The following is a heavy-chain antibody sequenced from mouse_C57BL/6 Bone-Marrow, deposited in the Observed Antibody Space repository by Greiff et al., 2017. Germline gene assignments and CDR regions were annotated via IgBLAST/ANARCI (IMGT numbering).Heavy chain of an antibody. CDR2: IDPEDGET. CDR1: GFNIKDYY. J-gene: IGHJ4*01. D-gene: IGHD2-2*01. V-gene: IGHV14-2*01. Sequence: VQLKESGAELVKPGASVKLSCTASGFNIKDYYMHWVKQRPEQGLEWIGRIDPEDGETKYAPKFQGKATITADTSSNTAYLQLSSLTSEDTAVYYGAVWLRREGLYYAMDYWGQGTSVTVSS. CDR3: AVWLRREGLYYAMDY.